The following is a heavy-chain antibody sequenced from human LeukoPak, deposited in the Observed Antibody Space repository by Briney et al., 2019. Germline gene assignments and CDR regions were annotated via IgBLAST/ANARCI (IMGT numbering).Heavy chain of an antibody. V-gene: IGHV1-69*05. D-gene: IGHD3-16*02. CDR2: IIPIFGTA. CDR3: ARPRMARLRLGELSFNDAFDI. CDR1: GGTFSSYA. Sequence: GASVKVSCKASGGTFSSYAISWVRQAPGQGPEWMGGIIPIFGTANYAQKSQGRVTITTDESTSTAYMELSSLRSEDTAVYYCARPRMARLRLGELSFNDAFDIWGQGTMVTVSS. J-gene: IGHJ3*02.